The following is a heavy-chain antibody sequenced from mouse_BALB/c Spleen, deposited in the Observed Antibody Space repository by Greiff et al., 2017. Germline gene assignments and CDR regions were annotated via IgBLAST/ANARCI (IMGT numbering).Heavy chain of an antibody. CDR2: ISYSGST. Sequence: DVKLQESGPGLVKPSQSLSLTCTVTGYSITSDYAWNWIRQFPGNTLEWMGYISYSGSTSYNPSLKSRISITRDTSKNQFFLQLNSVTTEDTATYYCARSRDYDVGAWFAYWGQGTLVTVSA. V-gene: IGHV3-2*02. CDR1: GYSITSDYA. J-gene: IGHJ3*01. CDR3: ARSRDYDVGAWFAY. D-gene: IGHD2-4*01.